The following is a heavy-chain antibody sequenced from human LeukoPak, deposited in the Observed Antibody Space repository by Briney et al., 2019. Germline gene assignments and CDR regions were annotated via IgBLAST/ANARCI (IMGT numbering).Heavy chain of an antibody. J-gene: IGHJ4*02. CDR2: ISYDGSNK. V-gene: IGHV3-30*18. Sequence: PGRSLRLSCAASGFTFSSYGMRWVRQAPGKGLEGVAVISYDGSNKYYADSVKGRFTISRDNSKNTLYLQMNSLRAEDTAVYYCAKLVQWLALDYWGQGTLVTVSS. CDR1: GFTFSSYG. D-gene: IGHD6-19*01. CDR3: AKLVQWLALDY.